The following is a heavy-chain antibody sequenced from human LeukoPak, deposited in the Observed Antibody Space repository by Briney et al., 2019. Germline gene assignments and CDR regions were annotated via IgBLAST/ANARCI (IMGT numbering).Heavy chain of an antibody. J-gene: IGHJ6*02. CDR3: ARRQSDSYYYYGMDV. V-gene: IGHV1-69*04. D-gene: IGHD5-24*01. CDR1: GGTFSSYA. CDR2: IIPILGIA. Sequence: VASVKVSCKASGGTFSSYAISWVRQAPGQGLEWMGRIIPILGIANYAQKFQGRVTITADKSTSTAYMELSSLRSEDTAVYYCARRQSDSYYYYGMDVWGQGTTVTVSS.